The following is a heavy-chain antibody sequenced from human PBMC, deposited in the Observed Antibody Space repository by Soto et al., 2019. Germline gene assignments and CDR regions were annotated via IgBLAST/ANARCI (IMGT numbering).Heavy chain of an antibody. J-gene: IGHJ6*02. CDR1: GFTFSSYG. D-gene: IGHD6-13*01. V-gene: IGHV3-30*18. CDR3: AKEDSXSWHYYYGMDV. CDR2: ISYDGSNK. Sequence: QVQLVESGGGVVQPGRSLRLSCAASGFTFSSYGMNWVRQAPGKGLEWVAVISYDGSNKYYADSVKGRFTISRDSSKNMVYLQMNSLRAEDTAVYYCAKEDSXSWHYYYGMDVWGQGTTVTVSS.